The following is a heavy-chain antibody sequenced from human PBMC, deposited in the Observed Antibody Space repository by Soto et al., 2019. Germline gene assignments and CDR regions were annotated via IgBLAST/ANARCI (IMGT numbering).Heavy chain of an antibody. V-gene: IGHV1-58*01. Sequence: SVKVSCKASGFTFTSSAVQWVRQARGQRLEWIGWIVVGSGNTNYAQKFQERVTITRDMSTSTAYMELSSLRSEDTAVYYCADTIFGANVGRENYSYYGMDVWGQGTTVTVSS. J-gene: IGHJ6*02. CDR3: ADTIFGANVGRENYSYYGMDV. CDR1: GFTFTSSA. D-gene: IGHD3-3*01. CDR2: IVVGSGNT.